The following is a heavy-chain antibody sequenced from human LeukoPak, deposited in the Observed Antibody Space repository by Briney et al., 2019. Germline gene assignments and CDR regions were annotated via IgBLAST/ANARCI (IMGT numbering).Heavy chain of an antibody. CDR1: GFTVTSNY. CDR2: ISSSGSTI. V-gene: IGHV3-11*01. J-gene: IGHJ5*02. CDR3: AKDPSGSGWGWFDP. D-gene: IGHD6-19*01. Sequence: GGSLRLSCAASGFTVTSNYMSWVRQAPGKGLEWVSYISSSGSTIYYADSVKGRFTISRDNAKNSLYLQMNSLRAEDTAVYYCAKDPSGSGWGWFDPWGQGTLVTVSS.